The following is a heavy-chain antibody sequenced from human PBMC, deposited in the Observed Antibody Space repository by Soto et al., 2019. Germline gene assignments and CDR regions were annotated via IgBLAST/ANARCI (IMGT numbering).Heavy chain of an antibody. J-gene: IGHJ4*02. CDR3: ARSQVTAMVALFDY. V-gene: IGHV4-59*01. CDR1: GGSISSYY. CDR2: IYYSGST. Sequence: PSETLSLTCTVSGGSISSYYWSWIRQPPGKGLEWIGYIYYSGSTNYNPSLKSRVTISVDTSKNQFSLKLSSVTAADTAVYYCARSQVTAMVALFDYWGQGPLGTVSS. D-gene: IGHD5-18*01.